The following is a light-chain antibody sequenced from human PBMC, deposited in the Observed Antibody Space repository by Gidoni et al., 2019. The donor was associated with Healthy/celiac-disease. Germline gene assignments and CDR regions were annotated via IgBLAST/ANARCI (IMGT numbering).Light chain of an antibody. J-gene: IGKJ1*01. Sequence: EMVLTQSPCTLSLSPGERATLSCRASQSVSSSSLAWYQQKPGQAPRLLIYGASSRATGIPDRFRGSGSGTDFTLTIIRLEPEDFAVYYFQQYGSSPRTFGQGTKVEIK. CDR2: GAS. CDR3: QQYGSSPRT. V-gene: IGKV3-20*01. CDR1: QSVSSSS.